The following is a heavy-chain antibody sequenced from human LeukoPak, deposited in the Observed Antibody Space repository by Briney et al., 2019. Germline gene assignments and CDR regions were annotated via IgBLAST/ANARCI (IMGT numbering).Heavy chain of an antibody. Sequence: GGSLRLSCAASGFTFSSYAMSWVRQAPGKGLEWVSAISGSGGSTYYADSVKGRFTISRDNSKNTLYLQMNSLRAEDTAVYYCAKAHQGTYYDFWSPLSGPLAGAFDKPLSGPLTGAFDIWGQGTMVTVSS. J-gene: IGHJ3*02. CDR3: AKAHQGTYYDFWSPLSGPLAGAFDKPLSGPLTGAFDI. V-gene: IGHV3-23*01. D-gene: IGHD3-3*01. CDR1: GFTFSSYA. CDR2: ISGSGGST.